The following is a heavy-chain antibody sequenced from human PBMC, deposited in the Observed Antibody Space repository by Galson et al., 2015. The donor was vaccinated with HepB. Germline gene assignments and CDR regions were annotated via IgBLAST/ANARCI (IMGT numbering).Heavy chain of an antibody. J-gene: IGHJ6*03. CDR3: AKWGVPTLQYYMDV. D-gene: IGHD4/OR15-4a*01. CDR1: GFTFSNYG. CDR2: GTNSGGSK. Sequence: SLRLACAASGFTFSNYGMSWVRQGPGKGLEWVSGGTNSGGSKYSADSVMGRFTISTDNSKNTLYLQMNSLRAEDTAVYYCAKWGVPTLQYYMDVWGKGTTVIVSS. V-gene: IGHV3-23*01.